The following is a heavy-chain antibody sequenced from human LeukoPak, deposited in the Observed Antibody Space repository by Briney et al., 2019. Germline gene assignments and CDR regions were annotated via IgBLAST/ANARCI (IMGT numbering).Heavy chain of an antibody. D-gene: IGHD6-19*01. J-gene: IGHJ4*02. CDR3: AKDSGNSGWYVDN. Sequence: RGSLRLSCAASGFTFSNYAMRWFCQGPGKGLEWGSSISASGAGTYYADSVKGRFTISRDNSKNTVYLQMSSLRAEDTAVYYCAKDSGNSGWYVDNWGQGTLVTVSS. V-gene: IGHV3-23*01. CDR1: GFTFSNYA. CDR2: ISASGAGT.